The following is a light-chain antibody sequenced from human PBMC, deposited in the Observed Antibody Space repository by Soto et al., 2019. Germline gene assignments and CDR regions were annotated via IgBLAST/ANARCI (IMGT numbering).Light chain of an antibody. J-gene: IGKJ1*01. CDR2: GAY. Sequence: EIVMTQSPATLSVSPGETASLSCRASQSAGNFLAWYQQKPGQAPRLLIYGAYTRATGIPARFSGSGYETAFTITISSLQSEDFALYYCQQYNNWPRTFGQGTKVDIK. CDR3: QQYNNWPRT. V-gene: IGKV3-15*01. CDR1: QSAGNF.